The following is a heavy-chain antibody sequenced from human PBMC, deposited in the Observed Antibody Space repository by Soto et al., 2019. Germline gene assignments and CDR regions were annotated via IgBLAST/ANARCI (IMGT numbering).Heavy chain of an antibody. CDR3: ARHPLVVPADIGDY. V-gene: IGHV4-39*01. J-gene: IGHJ4*02. D-gene: IGHD2-2*01. CDR1: GGSISSYY. CDR2: IYYSGST. Sequence: SETLSLTCTVSGGSISSYYWSWIRQPPGKGLEWIGSIYYSGSTYYNPSLKSRVTISVDTSKNQFSLKLSSVTAADTAVYYCARHPLVVPADIGDYWGQGTLVTVSS.